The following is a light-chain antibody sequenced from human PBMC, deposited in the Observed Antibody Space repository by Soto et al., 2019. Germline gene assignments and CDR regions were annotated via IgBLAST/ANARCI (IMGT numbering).Light chain of an antibody. V-gene: IGKV1-5*01. J-gene: IGKJ1*01. CDR1: QSISSW. Sequence: DIQMTQSPSTLSASVGDRVTITCRASQSISSWLAWYQQKPGKAPKLLIYDASSLESGVPSRFSGSGSGTEFTLTSSSLQPDDFATYYGQQYNSYPWTSGQGTKVEI. CDR3: QQYNSYPWT. CDR2: DAS.